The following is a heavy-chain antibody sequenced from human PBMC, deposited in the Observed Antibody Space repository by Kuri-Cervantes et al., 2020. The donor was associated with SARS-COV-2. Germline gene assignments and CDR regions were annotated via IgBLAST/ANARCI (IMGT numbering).Heavy chain of an antibody. CDR3: ASEPDY. V-gene: IGHV3-30*02. J-gene: IGHJ4*02. CDR1: GFTFSTFN. Sequence: GGSLRLSCVGSGFTFSTFNMHWVRQAPGKGLEWVAFIRYDGSNKYYADSVKGRFTISRDNSKNTLYLQMNSLRAEDTAVYYCASEPDYWGQGTLVTVSS. CDR2: IRYDGSNK.